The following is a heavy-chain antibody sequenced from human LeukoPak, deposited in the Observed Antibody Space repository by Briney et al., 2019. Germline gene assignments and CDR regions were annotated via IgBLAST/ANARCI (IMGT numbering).Heavy chain of an antibody. V-gene: IGHV1-2*02. CDR1: GYTFTGYY. CDR3: ARAYGSGSYTLLFFDY. CDR2: INPNSGGT. Sequence: GASVKVSCKASGYTFTGYYLNWVRQAPGQGLEWMGRINPNSGGTNCGRKFQGRVTMTRDTSTSTVYMELSSLRSEDTAVYYCARAYGSGSYTLLFFDYWGQGTLVTVSS. J-gene: IGHJ4*02. D-gene: IGHD3-10*01.